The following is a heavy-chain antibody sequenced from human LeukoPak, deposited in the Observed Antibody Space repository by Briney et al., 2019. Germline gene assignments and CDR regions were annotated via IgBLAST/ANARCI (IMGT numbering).Heavy chain of an antibody. CDR2: ISWNSGSI. D-gene: IGHD1-1*01. V-gene: IGHV3-9*01. CDR3: AKGGTY. J-gene: IGHJ4*02. CDR1: GFTFDDYA. Sequence: GRSLRLSCAASGFTFDDYAMHWVRQAPGKGLEWVSGISWNSGSINHAASVKGRFTISRDNAKNSLYLQMNSLRAEDTALYYCAKGGTYWGQGTLVTVSS.